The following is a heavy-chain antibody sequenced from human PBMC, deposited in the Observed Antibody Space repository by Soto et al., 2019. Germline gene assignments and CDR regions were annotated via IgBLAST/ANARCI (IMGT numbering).Heavy chain of an antibody. D-gene: IGHD3-10*01. CDR1: GFTFGSYA. V-gene: IGHV3-23*01. Sequence: SLRLSCQASGFTFGSYAMSWVRQAPGKGLEWVALVQSNHVTYYADSVRGRFTVSRDNSKNTVYLQMDSLRVEDTALYYCAKWLRGGSYYCDFWGQGAMVTVSS. CDR3: AKWLRGGSYYCDF. J-gene: IGHJ4*02. CDR2: VQSNHVT.